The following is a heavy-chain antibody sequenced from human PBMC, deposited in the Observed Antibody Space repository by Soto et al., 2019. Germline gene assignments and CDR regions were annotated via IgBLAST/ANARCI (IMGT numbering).Heavy chain of an antibody. CDR1: GGTFSSYA. J-gene: IGHJ6*02. CDR2: IIPIPGTA. Sequence: QVQLVQSGAEVKKPGSSVKVSCKASGGTFSSYAISWVRQAPGQGLEWMGGIIPIPGTANYEQKSLGRVTITADEFTSTAYMELSSLRSEDTAVYYCARSQGSSTSLEIYYYYYYGMDVWGQGTTVTVSS. D-gene: IGHD2-2*01. V-gene: IGHV1-69*01. CDR3: ARSQGSSTSLEIYYYYYYGMDV.